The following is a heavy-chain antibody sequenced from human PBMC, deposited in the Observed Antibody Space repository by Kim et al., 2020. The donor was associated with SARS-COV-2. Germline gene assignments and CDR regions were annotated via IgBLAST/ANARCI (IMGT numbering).Heavy chain of an antibody. V-gene: IGHV3-49*04. J-gene: IGHJ6*01. CDR2: ICTEATRHTT. CDR3: SIYG. CDR1: GFSVSDHS. Sequence: GGSLRLSCTASGFSVSDHSMSWVRQTPGKGLEWVAFICTEATRHTTEYAAAMYASFSVYRDDTKSIPFLKLNSLKTEDTALSYDSIYG.